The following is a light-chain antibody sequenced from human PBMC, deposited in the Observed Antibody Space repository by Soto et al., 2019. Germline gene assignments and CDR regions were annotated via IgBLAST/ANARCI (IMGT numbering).Light chain of an antibody. CDR2: DAF. J-gene: IGKJ1*01. V-gene: IGKV3-11*01. Sequence: EIVLTQSPATLSLSPGERATLSCRASQSVSSYVAWYQQKPGQAPTLLIYDAFNRATGIPARFRGSGSGTDFTLTFSSLEPDDFVAYYCQQRRSWPWTFGQGTKVEIK. CDR3: QQRRSWPWT. CDR1: QSVSSY.